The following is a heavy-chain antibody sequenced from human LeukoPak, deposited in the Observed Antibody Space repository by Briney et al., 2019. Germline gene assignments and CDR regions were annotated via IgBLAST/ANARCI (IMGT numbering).Heavy chain of an antibody. CDR1: GLSFSRYW. Sequence: GGSLRLSCVACGLSFSRYWMSWVRQAPGKGLEWVSSITSSGRYIYYADSVKGRFTISRDNSENSLYLQMDSLTAEDTAVYYCAELGITMIGGVWGKGTTVTISS. CDR2: ITSSGRYI. J-gene: IGHJ6*04. D-gene: IGHD3-10*02. CDR3: AELGITMIGGV. V-gene: IGHV3-21*01.